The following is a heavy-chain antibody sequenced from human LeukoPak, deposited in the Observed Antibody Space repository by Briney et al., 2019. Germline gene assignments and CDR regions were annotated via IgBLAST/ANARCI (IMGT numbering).Heavy chain of an antibody. CDR1: DASINNYH. V-gene: IGHV4-59*12. D-gene: IGHD2-15*01. CDR3: ARAYCSGGSCQRTKRGYSYGYGY. J-gene: IGHJ4*02. CDR2: IHYTGST. Sequence: SETLSLTCSVSDASINNYHWSWSRQPPGKGLEWIGYIHYTGSTNYNPSLKSRVTISVDTSKNQFSLKLSSVTAADTAVYYCARAYCSGGSCQRTKRGYSYGYGYWGQGTLVTVSS.